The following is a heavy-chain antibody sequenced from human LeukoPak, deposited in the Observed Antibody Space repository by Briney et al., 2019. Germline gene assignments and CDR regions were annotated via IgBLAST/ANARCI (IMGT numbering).Heavy chain of an antibody. V-gene: IGHV3-7*01. J-gene: IGHJ6*02. D-gene: IGHD5-18*01. CDR3: AREGGDSYGYGNYDYYGMDV. CDR2: IKQDGSEK. Sequence: PGGSLRLSCAASGFTFSRYWMSWVRQAPGKGLGWVANIKQDGSEKYYVDSVKGRFTISRDNAKNSLYLQMNSLRAEDTAVYYCAREGGDSYGYGNYDYYGMDVWGQGTTVTVSS. CDR1: GFTFSRYW.